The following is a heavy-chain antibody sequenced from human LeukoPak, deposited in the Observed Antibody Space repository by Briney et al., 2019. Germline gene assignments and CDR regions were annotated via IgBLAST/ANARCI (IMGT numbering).Heavy chain of an antibody. CDR2: IYSGGST. D-gene: IGHD4-17*01. V-gene: IGHV3-53*01. CDR1: EFTVSSTY. J-gene: IGHJ4*02. CDR3: ARGEDYGDYFDY. Sequence: GGSLRLSCAVSEFTVSSTYMSWVRQAPGKGLEWVSVIYSGGSTYYADSVKGRFTISRDNSKNTLYLQMNSLRAEDTAVYYCARGEDYGDYFDYWGQGTLVTVSS.